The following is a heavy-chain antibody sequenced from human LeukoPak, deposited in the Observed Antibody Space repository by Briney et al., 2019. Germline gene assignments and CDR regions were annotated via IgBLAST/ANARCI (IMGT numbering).Heavy chain of an antibody. J-gene: IGHJ4*02. D-gene: IGHD3-10*01. CDR1: GFTFSSYG. CDR3: AKPRYYGSGPLPFDY. Sequence: GRSLRLSCAASGFTFSSYGMHWVRQAPGKGLEWVAVISYDGSNKYYADSVKGRFTISRDNSKNTLYLQMNSLRAEDTAVYYCAKPRYYGSGPLPFDYWGQGTLVTVSS. V-gene: IGHV3-30*18. CDR2: ISYDGSNK.